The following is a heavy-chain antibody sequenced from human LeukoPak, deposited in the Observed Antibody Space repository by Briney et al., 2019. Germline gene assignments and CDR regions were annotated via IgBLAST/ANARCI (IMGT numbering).Heavy chain of an antibody. CDR1: GFTFSSYW. V-gene: IGHV3-74*01. CDR2: INSDGSTI. CDR3: ARSDTVTTYDY. D-gene: IGHD4-17*01. J-gene: IGHJ4*02. Sequence: GGSLRLSCAASGFTFSSYWMHWVRQAPGKGLVWVSRINSDGSTIRYADSVKGRFTISRDNAKNTLYLQMNSLRAEDTAVYYCARSDTVTTYDYWGQGTLVTVSS.